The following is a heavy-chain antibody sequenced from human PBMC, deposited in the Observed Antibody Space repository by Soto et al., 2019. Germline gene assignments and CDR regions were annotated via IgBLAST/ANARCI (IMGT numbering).Heavy chain of an antibody. V-gene: IGHV1-18*01. D-gene: IGHD3-22*01. CDR3: ARVGLSNHYDSSGFSAFDI. J-gene: IGHJ3*02. CDR2: ISAYNGNT. Sequence: ASVKVSCKASGYTFTSYGISWVRQAPGQGLERMGWISAYNGNTNYAQKLQGRVTMTTDTSTSTAYMELRSLRSDDTAVYYCARVGLSNHYDSSGFSAFDIWGQGTMVTVSS. CDR1: GYTFTSYG.